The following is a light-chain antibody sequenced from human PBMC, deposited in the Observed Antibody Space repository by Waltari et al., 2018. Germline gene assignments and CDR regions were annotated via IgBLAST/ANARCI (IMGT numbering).Light chain of an antibody. J-gene: IGKJ1*01. Sequence: DIVMTQSPDSLAVSLGERDTINCKSSQSVLYNSNDKNYLAWYQQKPGQPPKLLIYWASTRESGVPDRFSGSGSGTDFTLTISSLQAEDVAVYYCQQYYRSRTFGQGTKVEIK. CDR2: WAS. V-gene: IGKV4-1*01. CDR1: QSVLYNSNDKNY. CDR3: QQYYRSRT.